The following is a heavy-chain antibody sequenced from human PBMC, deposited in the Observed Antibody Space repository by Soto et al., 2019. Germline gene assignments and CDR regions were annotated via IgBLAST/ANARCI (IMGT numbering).Heavy chain of an antibody. Sequence: EVQLVESGGGLVKPGGSLRLSCAASGFTFRSSSMSCVRQAPGKGLEWVSSISDDSNYIYYADSVRGGLTISRDNAKNSLSLQMHSLRADDTAVYYCARDWGGYDFGYWGQGALVTVSS. D-gene: IGHD5-12*01. J-gene: IGHJ4*02. V-gene: IGHV3-21*01. CDR2: ISDDSNYI. CDR1: GFTFRSSS. CDR3: ARDWGGYDFGY.